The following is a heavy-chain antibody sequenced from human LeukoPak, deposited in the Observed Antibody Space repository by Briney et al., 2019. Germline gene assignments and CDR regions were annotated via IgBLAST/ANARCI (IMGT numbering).Heavy chain of an antibody. D-gene: IGHD7-27*01. CDR3: ARAGTGDRSAVFDY. CDR1: GGPFSGYY. J-gene: IGHJ4*02. V-gene: IGHV4-34*01. Sequence: SETLSLTCAVYGGPFSGYYWNWIRQPTGKGLEWIGEINHNGYTNYNPSLESRVTISVDTSKNQFSLKVYSLTAADTAVYFCARAGTGDRSAVFDYWGQEILVTVSS. CDR2: INHNGYT.